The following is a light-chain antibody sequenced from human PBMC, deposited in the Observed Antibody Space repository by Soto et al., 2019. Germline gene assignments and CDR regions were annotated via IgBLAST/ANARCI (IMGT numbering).Light chain of an antibody. CDR1: QSVSRH. CDR3: QQRNNWPPVT. Sequence: EIVLTQSPATLSLSPGERATLSCRASQSVSRHLAWYQQKPGQAPRLLIYDASNRATGIPARFSGSGSGTDFTLTISSLEPEDFAVYYCQQRNNWPPVTFCGGTKVDIK. J-gene: IGKJ4*01. CDR2: DAS. V-gene: IGKV3-11*01.